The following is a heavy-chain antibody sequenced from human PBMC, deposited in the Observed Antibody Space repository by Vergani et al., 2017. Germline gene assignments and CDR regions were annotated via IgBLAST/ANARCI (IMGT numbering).Heavy chain of an antibody. Sequence: EVQLVESGGGLVKPGGSLRLSCAASGFTFSSYSMNWVRQAPGKGLEWVSSISSSSSYIYYADAVKGRFTISRDNAKNSLYLQRNSRRAEDTAVYYCASKVGATTPPRRPEDDYWGQGTMVTVSS. V-gene: IGHV3-21*01. CDR3: ASKVGATTPPRRPEDDY. J-gene: IGHJ4*02. CDR1: GFTFSSYS. CDR2: ISSSSSYI. D-gene: IGHD1-26*01.